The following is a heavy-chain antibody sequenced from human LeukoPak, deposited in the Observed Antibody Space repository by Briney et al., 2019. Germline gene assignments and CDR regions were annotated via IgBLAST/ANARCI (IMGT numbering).Heavy chain of an antibody. D-gene: IGHD5-24*01. J-gene: IGHJ4*02. CDR2: VPLSGLT. Sequence: SSGTLSLTCGVSGGSITSTNWWSWVRQPPGQGLEWIGEVPLSGLTNYNPTLNSRVIMALDTSKNHLSLSLTSVTAADTAVYYCARVRDGYNWFDYWGQGTLVTVSS. CDR1: GGSITSTNW. CDR3: ARVRDGYNWFDY. V-gene: IGHV4-4*02.